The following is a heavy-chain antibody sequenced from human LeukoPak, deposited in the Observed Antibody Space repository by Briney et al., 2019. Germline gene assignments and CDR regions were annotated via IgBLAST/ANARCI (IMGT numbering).Heavy chain of an antibody. J-gene: IGHJ4*02. Sequence: GEALKIPCKGSGYSFTSYWIGWVRHMPRKGLEWRGIIYPGDSDTSYSASFQGQLTISADKSISAAYLQWSSLNASDTPMYSCARPLIRGVRGVRDHWGQGTLVTVSS. CDR3: ARPLIRGVRGVRDH. CDR2: IYPGDSDT. CDR1: GYSFTSYW. D-gene: IGHD3-10*01. V-gene: IGHV5-51*01.